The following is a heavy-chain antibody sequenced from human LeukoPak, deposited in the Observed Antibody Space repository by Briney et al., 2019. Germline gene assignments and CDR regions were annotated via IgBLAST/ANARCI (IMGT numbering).Heavy chain of an antibody. J-gene: IGHJ4*02. Sequence: PGGSLRLXCAASGFTCSNAWMSWVRRAPGKGLESVGRIKSKTDGVTTDYAAPVKGRFTISRDDSKNTLYLQMNSLKTEDTAVYYCTSHPSGGSWPNDYWGQGTLVTVSS. CDR1: GFTCSNAW. CDR2: IKSKTDGVTT. D-gene: IGHD2-15*01. V-gene: IGHV3-15*01. CDR3: TSHPSGGSWPNDY.